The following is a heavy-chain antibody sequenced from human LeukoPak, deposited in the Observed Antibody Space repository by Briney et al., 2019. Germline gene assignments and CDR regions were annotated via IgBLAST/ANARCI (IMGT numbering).Heavy chain of an antibody. CDR2: ISGSGDNT. CDR3: AKGSYYDSSGSFYFDY. CDR1: GFTFSSYA. D-gene: IGHD3-22*01. Sequence: GGSLRLSCAASGFTFSSYAMSWVRQAAGKGLEWVSGISGSGDNTYYADSVKGRFTISRDNSKNTLYVQVNSLGTEDTAAYYCAKGSYYDSSGSFYFDYWGQGTLVTVSS. V-gene: IGHV3-23*01. J-gene: IGHJ4*02.